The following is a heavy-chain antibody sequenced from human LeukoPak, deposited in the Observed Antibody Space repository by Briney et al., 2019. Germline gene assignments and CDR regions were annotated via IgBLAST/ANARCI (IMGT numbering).Heavy chain of an antibody. J-gene: IGHJ4*02. CDR2: RKEDGSDK. CDR1: GFTFSSYW. CDR3: ARVFTAGTWSPFDY. V-gene: IGHV3-7*05. D-gene: IGHD6-13*01. Sequence: PGGSLRLSCAASGFTFSSYWMSWVRQAPGKGLDWVANRKEDGSDKYYVDSVKGRFTVSRDNAKNSLYLQMNSLRAEDTAVYYCARVFTAGTWSPFDYWGQGTLVTVSS.